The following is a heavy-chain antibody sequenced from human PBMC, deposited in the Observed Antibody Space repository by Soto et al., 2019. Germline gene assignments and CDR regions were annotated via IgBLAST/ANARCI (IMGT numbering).Heavy chain of an antibody. J-gene: IGHJ4*02. CDR3: ARDVYGDYLVAS. V-gene: IGHV3-48*01. CDR1: GFTFSSYS. D-gene: IGHD4-17*01. CDR2: ISSSSSTM. Sequence: EVQLVESGGGLVQHGGSLRLSCAASGFTFSSYSMNWVRQAPGKGLEWVSYISSSSSTMYYADSVKGRFANSRDNAKKSLFLQMNSLRAEDTAVYYCARDVYGDYLVASWAQGPLVTVSS.